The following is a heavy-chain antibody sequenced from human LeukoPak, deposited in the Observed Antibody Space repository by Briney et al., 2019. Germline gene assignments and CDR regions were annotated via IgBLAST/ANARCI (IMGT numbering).Heavy chain of an antibody. V-gene: IGHV3-33*01. D-gene: IGHD2-8*01. J-gene: IGHJ6*02. CDR2: ICFDGKNE. CDR3: ARDRHCANGVCHSPPGMDV. CDR1: GFTFSSYG. Sequence: GTSLRLSCAASGFTFSSYGMHWVRQAPGKGLEWVADICFDGKNEHFADSVKGRFTISRDNSKNTMYLQINSMRAEDTAVYYCARDRHCANGVCHSPPGMDVWGQGTTVTVSS.